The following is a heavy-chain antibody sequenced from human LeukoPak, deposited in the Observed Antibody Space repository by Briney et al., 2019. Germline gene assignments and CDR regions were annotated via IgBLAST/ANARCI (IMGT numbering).Heavy chain of an antibody. V-gene: IGHV4-39*01. J-gene: IGHJ3*02. CDR3: ARQRARGDAFDI. D-gene: IGHD3-10*01. CDR2: IYYSGST. Sequence: SETLSLTCTVSGGSISSSSYYWGWIRQPPGKGLEWIGSIYYSGSTYYNPSLKSRVTISVDTSKNQFSLKLSSVTAADTAMYYCARQRARGDAFDIWGQGTMVTVSS. CDR1: GGSISSSSYY.